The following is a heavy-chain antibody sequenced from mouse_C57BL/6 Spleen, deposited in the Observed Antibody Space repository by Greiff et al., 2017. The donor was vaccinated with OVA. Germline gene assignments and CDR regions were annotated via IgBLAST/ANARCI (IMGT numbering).Heavy chain of an antibody. Sequence: EVQLQQSGPELVKPGASVKLSCKASGYTFTDYYMNWVKQSHGKSLEWIGDINPNNGGTSYNQKFKGKATLTVDKSSSTAYMELRSLTSEDSAVYYCARLYYGNYFDYWGQGTTLTVSS. CDR2: INPNNGGT. V-gene: IGHV1-26*01. D-gene: IGHD2-1*01. CDR3: ARLYYGNYFDY. CDR1: GYTFTDYY. J-gene: IGHJ2*01.